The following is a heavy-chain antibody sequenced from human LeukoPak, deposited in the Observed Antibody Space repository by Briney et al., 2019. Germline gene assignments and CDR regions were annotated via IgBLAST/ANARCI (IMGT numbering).Heavy chain of an antibody. J-gene: IGHJ4*02. CDR2: INPNSGGT. V-gene: IGHV1-2*02. Sequence: ASVKVSCKASGYTFTGYYMHWVRQAPGQGLEWMGWINPNSGGTNYAQKFQGRVTMTRDTSISTAYMELSRLRSDDTAVYYCARGLPPRPWVIESWGQGTLVTVSS. CDR1: GYTFTGYY. D-gene: IGHD3-16*02. CDR3: ARGLPPRPWVIES.